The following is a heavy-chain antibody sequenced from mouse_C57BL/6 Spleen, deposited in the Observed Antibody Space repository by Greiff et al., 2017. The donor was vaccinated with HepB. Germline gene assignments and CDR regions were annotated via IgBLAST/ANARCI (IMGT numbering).Heavy chain of an antibody. J-gene: IGHJ2*01. CDR1: GFTFSSYG. V-gene: IGHV5-6*01. D-gene: IGHD2-1*01. Sequence: EVQGVESGGDLVKPGGSLKLSCAASGFTFSSYGMSWVRQTPDKRLEWVATISSGGSYTYYPDSVKGRFTISRDNAKNTLYLQMSSLKSEDTAMYYCARHNGTEGYFDYWGQGTTLTVSS. CDR3: ARHNGTEGYFDY. CDR2: ISSGGSYT.